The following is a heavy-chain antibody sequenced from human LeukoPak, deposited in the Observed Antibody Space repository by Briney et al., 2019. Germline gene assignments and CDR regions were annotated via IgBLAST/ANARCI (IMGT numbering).Heavy chain of an antibody. D-gene: IGHD1-1*01. CDR2: ISNSDGKT. Sequence: GGSLRLSCAASGFTFSSYAMSWVRQAPGKGLEWVSTISNSDGKTYYADSVKGRFTISRDNSKNTLYVQTNSLTAEDTAIYYCAKATGNLGNWGQGTLVTVSS. CDR3: AKATGNLGN. CDR1: GFTFSSYA. V-gene: IGHV3-23*01. J-gene: IGHJ4*02.